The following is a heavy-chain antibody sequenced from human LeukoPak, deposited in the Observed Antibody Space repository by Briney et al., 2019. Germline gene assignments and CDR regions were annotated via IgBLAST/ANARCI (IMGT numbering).Heavy chain of an antibody. V-gene: IGHV1-8*01. CDR1: GYTFTSHD. CDR3: ARYCSSTSCSYYYYYYGMDV. CDR2: MIPNSGNT. D-gene: IGHD2-2*01. Sequence: GASVKVSCKASGYTFTSHDINWLRQATGQGLEWMGWMIPNSGNTGYAQKFQGRVTMTRNTSISTAYMELSSLRSEDTAVYYCARYCSSTSCSYYYYYYGMDVWGQGTTVTVSS. J-gene: IGHJ6*02.